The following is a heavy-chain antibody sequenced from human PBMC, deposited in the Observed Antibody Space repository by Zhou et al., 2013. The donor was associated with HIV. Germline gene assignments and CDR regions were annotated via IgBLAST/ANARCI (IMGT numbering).Heavy chain of an antibody. V-gene: IGHV1-46*01. CDR2: LNPGDGST. J-gene: IGHJ4*02. CDR3: VRVDSYVRPGPLAY. CDR1: GYTFTAHY. D-gene: IGHD3-9*01. Sequence: QVQLVQSGAEVKKPGASVKVSCKASGYTFTAHYIHWVRQAPGQGLEWVGLLNPGDGSTTYAQKFEGRITMTRDTTTRTVSLQLRSLRIDDTAVYYCVRVDSYVRPGPLAYWGQGTRLTVSS.